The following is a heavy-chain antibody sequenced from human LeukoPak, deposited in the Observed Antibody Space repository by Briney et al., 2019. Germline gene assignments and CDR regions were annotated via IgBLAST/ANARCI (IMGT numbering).Heavy chain of an antibody. V-gene: IGHV3-30*18. Sequence: GGSLRLSCAASGFTFSNYGMHWVRQAPGKGLEWVAVISYDGNNEYYADSVKGRFTISRDNSKNTLYVQMNSLRAEDTAVYYCAKDEAPYCSSTNCYASYFRYWGQGTLVTVSS. CDR3: AKDEAPYCSSTNCYASYFRY. J-gene: IGHJ4*02. CDR2: ISYDGNNE. CDR1: GFTFSNYG. D-gene: IGHD2-2*01.